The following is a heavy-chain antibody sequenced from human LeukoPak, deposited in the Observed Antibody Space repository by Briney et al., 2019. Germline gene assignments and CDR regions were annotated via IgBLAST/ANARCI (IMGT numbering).Heavy chain of an antibody. CDR2: IYPGDSDT. D-gene: IGHD6-13*01. CDR3: ARLGLKRWQQLAPPL. Sequence: GESLKISCKGSGYSFTSYWIGWVRQMPGEGLEWMGIIYPGDSDTRYSPSFQGQVTISADKSISTAYLQWSSLKASDTAMYYCARLGLKRWQQLAPPLWGQGTLVTVSS. CDR1: GYSFTSYW. V-gene: IGHV5-51*01. J-gene: IGHJ4*02.